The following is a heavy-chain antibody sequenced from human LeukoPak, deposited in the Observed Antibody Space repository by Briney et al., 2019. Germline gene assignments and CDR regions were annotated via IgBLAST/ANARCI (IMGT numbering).Heavy chain of an antibody. J-gene: IGHJ5*02. Sequence: GASVKVSCKASGYTFTSYDINWVRQATGQGLEWMGWMNPNSGNTGYAEKFQGRVTMTRNTSISTAYMELRSLRSEATAVYYCARIMVRDLNWFDPWGQGTLVTVSS. V-gene: IGHV1-8*01. CDR3: ARIMVRDLNWFDP. D-gene: IGHD3-10*01. CDR1: GYTFTSYD. CDR2: MNPNSGNT.